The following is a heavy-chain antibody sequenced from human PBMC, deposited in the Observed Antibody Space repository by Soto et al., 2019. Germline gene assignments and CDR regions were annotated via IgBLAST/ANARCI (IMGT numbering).Heavy chain of an antibody. V-gene: IGHV4-31*03. CDR2: IYYSGST. CDR3: ARSVFP. J-gene: IGHJ5*02. Sequence: SETLSLTCTVFGGSILDSTYYWAWIRQHPGKGLEWIGYIYYSGSTYYNPSLKSRVTISVDTSKNQFSLKLTSVTAADTAVYYCARSVFPWGQGTLVTVSS. CDR1: GGSILDSTYY.